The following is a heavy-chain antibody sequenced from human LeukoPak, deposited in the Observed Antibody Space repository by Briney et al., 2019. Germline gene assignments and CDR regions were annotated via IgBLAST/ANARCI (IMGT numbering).Heavy chain of an antibody. V-gene: IGHV4-59*01. J-gene: IGHJ4*02. D-gene: IGHD3-3*01. CDR2: IYYSGST. CDR3: ASAYDFWTTFDY. Sequence: KPSETLSPTCTVSGGSISSYYWSWIRQPPGKGLEWIGYIYYSGSTNYNPSLKSRVTISVDTSKNQFSLKLSSVTAADTAVYYCASAYDFWTTFDYWGQGTLVTVSS. CDR1: GGSISSYY.